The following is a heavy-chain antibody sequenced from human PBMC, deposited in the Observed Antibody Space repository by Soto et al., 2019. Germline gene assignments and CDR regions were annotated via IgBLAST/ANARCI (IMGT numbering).Heavy chain of an antibody. V-gene: IGHV3-66*01. D-gene: IGHD3-16*01. CDR1: GFTVSSNY. CDR3: AREGSYGGENYFDY. J-gene: IGHJ4*02. CDR2: IYSGGST. Sequence: EVQLVESGGGLVQPGGSLRLSCAASGFTVSSNYMSWVRQAPGKGLEWVSVIYSGGSTYYADSVKGRFTISRDNSKNTLYLQMNSLRAEDTAVYYCAREGSYGGENYFDYWGQGTLVTVSS.